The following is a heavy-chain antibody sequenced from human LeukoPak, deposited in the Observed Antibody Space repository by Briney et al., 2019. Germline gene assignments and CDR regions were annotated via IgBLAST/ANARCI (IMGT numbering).Heavy chain of an antibody. V-gene: IGHV4-59*08. CDR3: TRLVGSDSPHGY. CDR2: ISFSGNT. Sequence: TPSETLSLTRTVSGGSISRYYWRWVRQTPRRGLEWVGYISFSGNTNYNPPLKSRSTISLDTSMNHFSLILTSVPAADTAVYYCTRLVGSDSPHGYWGHRTLGTASS. CDR1: GGSISRYY. J-gene: IGHJ4*03. D-gene: IGHD2-15*01.